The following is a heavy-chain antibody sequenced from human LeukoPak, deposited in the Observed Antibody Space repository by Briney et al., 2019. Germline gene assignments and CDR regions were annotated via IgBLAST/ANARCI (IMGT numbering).Heavy chain of an antibody. V-gene: IGHV3-21*01. CDR1: GLDVSNNY. Sequence: PGGSLRLSCAASGLDVSNNYMSWVRQAPGKGLEWVSSISSSSSYIYYADSVKGRFTISRDNAKNSLYLQMSSLRAEDTAVYYCGRDVGYSYGVDYWGQGTLVTVSS. CDR2: ISSSSSYI. CDR3: GRDVGYSYGVDY. J-gene: IGHJ4*02. D-gene: IGHD5-18*01.